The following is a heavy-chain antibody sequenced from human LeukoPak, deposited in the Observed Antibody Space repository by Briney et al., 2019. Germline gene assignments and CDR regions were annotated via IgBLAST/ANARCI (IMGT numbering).Heavy chain of an antibody. CDR3: ASARGSYSKSRYFDY. D-gene: IGHD1-26*01. CDR1: GSSISSGGYS. V-gene: IGHV4-30-2*01. J-gene: IGHJ4*02. Sequence: SETLSLTCAVSGSSISSGGYSWSWIRQPPGKGLEWIGYIYHSGSTYYNPSLKSRVTISVDRSKNQFSLKLSSVTAADTAVYYCASARGSYSKSRYFDYWGQGTLVTVSS. CDR2: IYHSGST.